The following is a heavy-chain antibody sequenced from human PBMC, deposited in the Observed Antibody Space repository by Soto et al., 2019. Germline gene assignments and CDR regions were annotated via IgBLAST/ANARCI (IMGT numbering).Heavy chain of an antibody. CDR3: ATDASSSSRLDY. D-gene: IGHD6-6*01. J-gene: IGHJ4*02. CDR2: FDPEDGET. Sequence: VXSVKVSFNVSGYTLTALSMHWVRQTPGKGLEWMGGFDPEDGETIYAQKFQGRVTMTEDTSTDTAYMELSSLRSEDTAVYYRATDASSSSRLDYWGQGTLVTVSS. V-gene: IGHV1-24*01. CDR1: GYTLTALS.